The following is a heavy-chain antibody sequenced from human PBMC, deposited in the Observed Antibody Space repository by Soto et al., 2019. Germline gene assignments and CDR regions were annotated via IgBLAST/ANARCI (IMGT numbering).Heavy chain of an antibody. CDR2: INSDGSDT. D-gene: IGHD2-2*01. CDR3: TSSGGHSAINAFEF. V-gene: IGHV3-74*03. Sequence: DVQLVESGGGSAQPGGSLTLSCEASGFSFSSHWMHWVRQAPGRGLMWVSRINSDGSDTMYADSMKGRFTISRDNAKNTVSLQMTGLRAEDTGLYYCTSSGGHSAINAFEFWGQGAMVTVSS. J-gene: IGHJ3*01. CDR1: GFSFSSHW.